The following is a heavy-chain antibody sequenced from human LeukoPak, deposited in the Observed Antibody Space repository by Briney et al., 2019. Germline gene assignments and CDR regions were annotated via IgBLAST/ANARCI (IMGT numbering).Heavy chain of an antibody. V-gene: IGHV4-38-2*02. J-gene: IGHJ3*02. Sequence: SETLSLTCTVSGYSISSGYYWGWIRQPPGKGLECIGSIYHSGSTYYNPSLKSRVTISVDTSKNQFSLKLSSVTAADTAVYYCAREGPNPLLTGYFADAFDIWGQGTMVTVSS. CDR3: AREGPNPLLTGYFADAFDI. CDR1: GYSISSGYY. CDR2: IYHSGST. D-gene: IGHD3-9*01.